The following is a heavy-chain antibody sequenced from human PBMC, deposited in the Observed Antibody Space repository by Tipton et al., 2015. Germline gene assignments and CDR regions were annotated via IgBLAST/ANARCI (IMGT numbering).Heavy chain of an antibody. J-gene: IGHJ4*02. CDR3: ARGAGATFDY. CDR1: GSSISSSGYY. CDR2: IYNSGST. Sequence: TLSLTCTVSGSSISSSGYYWSWIRQHPGKGLEWIGYIYNSGSTYYNPSLKRRVTMSVDTSKNQFSLKLSSVTAADTAVYYCARGAGATFDYWGQGTLVTVSS. V-gene: IGHV4-31*03.